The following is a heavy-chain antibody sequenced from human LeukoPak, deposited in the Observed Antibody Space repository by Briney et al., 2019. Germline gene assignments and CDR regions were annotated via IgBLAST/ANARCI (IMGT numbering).Heavy chain of an antibody. CDR3: ARDLYSSGQNWFDP. CDR1: GGSISSSSYY. J-gene: IGHJ5*02. Sequence: PSETLSLTCTVSGGSISSSSYYWGWIRQPPGKGLECIGSIYYSGSTYYNPSLKSRVTISVDTSKNQFSLKLSSVTAADTAVYYCARDLYSSGQNWFDPWGQGTLVTLSS. CDR2: IYYSGST. D-gene: IGHD6-19*01. V-gene: IGHV4-39*02.